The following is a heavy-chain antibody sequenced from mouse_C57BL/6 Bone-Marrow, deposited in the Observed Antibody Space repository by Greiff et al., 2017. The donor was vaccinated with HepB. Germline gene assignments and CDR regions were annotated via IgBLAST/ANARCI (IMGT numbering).Heavy chain of an antibody. D-gene: IGHD1-1*01. CDR1: GYTFTSYG. CDR3: ARSRYYGSSLYAMDY. J-gene: IGHJ4*01. Sequence: VQLQQSGAELARPGASVKLSCKASGYTFTSYGISWVKQRTGQGLEWIGEIYPRSGNTYYNEKFKGKATLTADKSSSTAYMQLSSLTSEDSAVYFCARSRYYGSSLYAMDYWGQGTSVTVSS. V-gene: IGHV1-81*01. CDR2: IYPRSGNT.